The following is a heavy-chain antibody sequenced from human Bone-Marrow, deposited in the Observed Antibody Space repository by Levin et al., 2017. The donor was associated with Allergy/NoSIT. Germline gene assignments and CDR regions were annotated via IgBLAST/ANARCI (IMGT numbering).Heavy chain of an antibody. D-gene: IGHD2-15*01. CDR3: AKDHRSGGTCYSDY. J-gene: IGHJ4*02. Sequence: RAGGSLRLSCAASGFTFSSYAMSWVRQAPGKGLEWVSGISGSGSSTYYADSVKGRFTISRDNSKNTLSLQMNSLRAEDTAIYYCAKDHRSGGTCYSDYWGQGDLVTVSS. CDR2: ISGSGSST. V-gene: IGHV3-23*01. CDR1: GFTFSSYA.